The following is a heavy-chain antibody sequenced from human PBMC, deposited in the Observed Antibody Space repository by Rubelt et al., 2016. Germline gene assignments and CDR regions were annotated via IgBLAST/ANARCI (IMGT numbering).Heavy chain of an antibody. Sequence: QVQLQQWGAGLLKPSETLSLTCALYGGSFSGYYWSWIRQPPGKGREWIGEINHSGSTNYNPSLKGRVTISVDTSKNQFSLKRSSLTAADTALYYCARRISGSYYTYYYYGMDVWGQGTTVTVSS. CDR1: GGSFSGYY. J-gene: IGHJ6*02. CDR2: INHSGST. V-gene: IGHV4-34*01. CDR3: ARRISGSYYTYYYYGMDV. D-gene: IGHD3-10*01.